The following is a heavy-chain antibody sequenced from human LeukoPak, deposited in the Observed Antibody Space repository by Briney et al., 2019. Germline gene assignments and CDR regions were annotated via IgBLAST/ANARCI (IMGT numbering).Heavy chain of an antibody. J-gene: IGHJ3*02. D-gene: IGHD6-19*01. CDR2: INHSGST. CDR3: ARSYSGWYTGGGRAFDI. Sequence: PSETLSLTCAVYGGSFSGYYWSWIRQPPGKGLEWIGEINHSGSTNYNPSLKSRVTISVDTSKNQFSLKLSSVTAADTAVYYCARSYSGWYTGGGRAFDIWGQGTMVTVSS. V-gene: IGHV4-34*01. CDR1: GGSFSGYY.